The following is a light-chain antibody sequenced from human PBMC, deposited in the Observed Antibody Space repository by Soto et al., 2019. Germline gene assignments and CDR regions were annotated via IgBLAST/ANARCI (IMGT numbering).Light chain of an antibody. CDR3: SARDDFLSGVV. J-gene: IGLJ2*01. Sequence: QSVLTQPPPASGTPGQRVTISCSGSSSNIGSNHVYWYQQFPGMAPKLLMYRSDQRPTGVPDRFSGSRSGTSASLAISGLRSDDEADYYCSARDDFLSGVVFGGGTKLTVL. CDR2: RSD. V-gene: IGLV1-47*01. CDR1: SSNIGSNH.